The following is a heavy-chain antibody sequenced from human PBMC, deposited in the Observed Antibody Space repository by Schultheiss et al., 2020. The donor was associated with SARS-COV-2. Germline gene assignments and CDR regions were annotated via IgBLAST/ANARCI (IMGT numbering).Heavy chain of an antibody. CDR3: ARHPLYSDRGGFDY. V-gene: IGHV4-59*08. J-gene: IGHJ4*02. CDR1: GGSFSGYY. CDR2: IYYNGHT. D-gene: IGHD6-13*01. Sequence: SETLSLTCAVYGGSFSGYYWSWIRQPPGKGLEWIGYIYYNGHTKYNPSLESRVTISADMSKNQFSLELTSGTAADTAVYYCARHPLYSDRGGFDYWGRGTLVTVSS.